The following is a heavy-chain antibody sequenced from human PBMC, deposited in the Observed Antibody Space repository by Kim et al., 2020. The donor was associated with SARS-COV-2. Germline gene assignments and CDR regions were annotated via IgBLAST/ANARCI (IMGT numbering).Heavy chain of an antibody. CDR2: INPSTGNP. Sequence: ASVKVSCKASGYRFSNYAMNWLRQAPGQGLEWMGWINPSTGNPTYAPAFRGRFVFSLDTSVSPAYLEIRGLKTEDTAGYYCARMGKGGSFDWFDPWGQGT. CDR1: GYRFSNYA. CDR3: ARMGKGGSFDWFDP. V-gene: IGHV7-4-1*02. D-gene: IGHD3-10*01. J-gene: IGHJ5*02.